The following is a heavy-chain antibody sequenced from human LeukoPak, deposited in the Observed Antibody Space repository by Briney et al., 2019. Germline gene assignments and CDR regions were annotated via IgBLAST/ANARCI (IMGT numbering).Heavy chain of an antibody. D-gene: IGHD2-2*01. CDR3: ARLKVYCSSTSCYGLGAFDI. J-gene: IGHJ3*02. CDR2: FDPEDGET. V-gene: IGHV1-24*01. Sequence: ASVKVSCKVSGYTLTELSMRWVRQAPGKGLEWMGGFDPEDGETIYAQKFQGRVTMTEDTSTDTAYMELSSLRSEDTAVYYCARLKVYCSSTSCYGLGAFDIWGQGTMVTVSS. CDR1: GYTLTELS.